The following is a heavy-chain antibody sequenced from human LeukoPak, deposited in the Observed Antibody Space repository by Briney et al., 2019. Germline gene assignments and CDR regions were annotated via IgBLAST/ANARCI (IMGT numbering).Heavy chain of an antibody. CDR1: GGSFSGYH. CDR2: INHSGST. V-gene: IGHV4-34*01. CDR3: ARLRERGYSSSLDY. D-gene: IGHD6-13*01. Sequence: SETLSLTCAVYGGSFSGYHWSWIRQPPGKGLEWIGEINHSGSTNYNPSLKSRVAISVDTSKNQFSLKLSSVTAADTAVYYCARLRERGYSSSLDYWGQGTLVTVSS. J-gene: IGHJ4*02.